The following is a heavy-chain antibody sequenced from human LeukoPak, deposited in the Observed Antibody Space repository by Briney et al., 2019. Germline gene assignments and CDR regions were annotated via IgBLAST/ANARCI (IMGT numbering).Heavy chain of an antibody. V-gene: IGHV3-48*03. J-gene: IGHJ4*02. Sequence: PGGSLRLSCAASGFAFSSYEMNWVRQAPGKGLEWVSYISSSGSTIYYADSVKGRFTISRDNAKNSLYLQMDSLRAEDTAVYYCASFWSGYYRIDYWGQGTLVTVYS. D-gene: IGHD3-3*01. CDR3: ASFWSGYYRIDY. CDR1: GFAFSSYE. CDR2: ISSSGSTI.